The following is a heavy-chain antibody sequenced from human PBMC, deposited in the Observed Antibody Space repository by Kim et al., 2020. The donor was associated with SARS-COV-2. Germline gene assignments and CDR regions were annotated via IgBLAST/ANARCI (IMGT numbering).Heavy chain of an antibody. CDR3: ASSDPIVVVPAAMPKNYYYYGMDV. CDR1: GGTFSSYA. Sequence: SVKVSCKASGGTFSSYAISWVRQAPGQGLEWMGGIIPIFGTANYAQKFQGRVTITADESTSTAYMELSSLRSEDTAVYYCASSDPIVVVPAAMPKNYYYYGMDVWGQGTTVTVSS. D-gene: IGHD2-2*01. J-gene: IGHJ6*02. V-gene: IGHV1-69*13. CDR2: IIPIFGTA.